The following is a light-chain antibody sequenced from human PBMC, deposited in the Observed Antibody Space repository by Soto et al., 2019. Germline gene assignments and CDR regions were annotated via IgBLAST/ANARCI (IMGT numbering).Light chain of an antibody. CDR1: LSDIGTYDL. CDR2: EGK. V-gene: IGLV2-23*01. Sequence: QSALTQPASVSGSPGQSITISCTGTLSDIGTYDLVSWYQQHPGTAPKLILYEGKKRPPGVSPRFSGSKSGNRASLTISGLQAEDEADYHCCSYAGSYWLFGGGTKLTVL. J-gene: IGLJ2*01. CDR3: CSYAGSYWL.